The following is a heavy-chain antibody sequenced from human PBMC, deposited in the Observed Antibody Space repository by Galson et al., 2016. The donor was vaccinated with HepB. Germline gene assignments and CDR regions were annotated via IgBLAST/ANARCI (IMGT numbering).Heavy chain of an antibody. Sequence: QSGAEVKKPGESLKISCKGSGYRFTSYWIGWVRQMPGNGLEWMGIIYPGDSDTNYNPSLKSRVTISVDKSKNQSSLKLSSVTAADTAVYYCARKGFYRSGWYVMGHFDYWGQGTLVTVSS. CDR2: IYPGDSDT. V-gene: IGHV5-51*01. CDR3: ARKGFYRSGWYVMGHFDY. CDR1: GYRFTSYW. J-gene: IGHJ4*02. D-gene: IGHD6-19*01.